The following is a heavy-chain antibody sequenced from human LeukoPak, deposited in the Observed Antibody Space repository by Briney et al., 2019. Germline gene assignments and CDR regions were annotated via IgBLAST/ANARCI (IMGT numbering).Heavy chain of an antibody. V-gene: IGHV3-7*01. CDR3: ARDRGDYYGSGSYYNRYYYYGMDV. CDR1: GFTFSNYW. J-gene: IGHJ6*02. D-gene: IGHD3-10*01. CDR2: IKQDGSEK. Sequence: PGGSLRLSCAASGFTFSNYWMTWVRQAPGKGLEWVANIKQDGSEKYYVDSVKGRFTISRDNAKNSLYLQMNSLRAEDTAVYYCARDRGDYYGSGSYYNRYYYYGMDVWGQGTTVTVSS.